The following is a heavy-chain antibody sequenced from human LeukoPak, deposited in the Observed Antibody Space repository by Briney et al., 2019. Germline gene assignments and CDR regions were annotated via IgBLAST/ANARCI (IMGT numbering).Heavy chain of an antibody. J-gene: IGHJ4*02. V-gene: IGHV3-21*01. CDR1: GFTFSSYS. CDR3: ARVGEWRALGY. D-gene: IGHD3-16*01. Sequence: SAGNLRLSCAASGFTFSSYSMNWVRQAPGKGREWVSSISSSSSYIYYADSVKGRFTISRDNAKNSLYLQMNSLRAEDTAVYYCARVGEWRALGYWGQRTLVTVSS. CDR2: ISSSSSYI.